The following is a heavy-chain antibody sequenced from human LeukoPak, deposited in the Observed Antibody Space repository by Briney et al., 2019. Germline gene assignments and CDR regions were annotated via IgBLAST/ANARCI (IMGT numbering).Heavy chain of an antibody. J-gene: IGHJ4*02. Sequence: PGGSLRLSCAASGFTFSSYGMHWVRQAPGKGLEWVAVISYDGSNKYYADSVKGRFTISRDNSKNTLYLQMNSLRAEDTAVYYCAKDSLECPFDYWGQGTLVTVSS. CDR3: AKDSLECPFDY. CDR1: GFTFSSYG. V-gene: IGHV3-30*18. CDR2: ISYDGSNK. D-gene: IGHD1-1*01.